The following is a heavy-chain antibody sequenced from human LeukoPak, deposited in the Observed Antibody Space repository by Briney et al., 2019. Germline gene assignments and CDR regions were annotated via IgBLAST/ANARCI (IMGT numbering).Heavy chain of an antibody. CDR3: ARDHDYEGLKGNY. CDR2: INTHNGGT. V-gene: IGHV1-2*06. CDR1: GYRFTDFY. Sequence: ASVKVSCKPSGYRFTDFYIHWVRQAPGQGLEYMGRINTHNGGTVYVMKFQGRLSMTTDTSIGAAYMELQSLRSDDTAVYYCARDHDYEGLKGNYWGRGTMVTVTS. D-gene: IGHD3-10*01. J-gene: IGHJ1*01.